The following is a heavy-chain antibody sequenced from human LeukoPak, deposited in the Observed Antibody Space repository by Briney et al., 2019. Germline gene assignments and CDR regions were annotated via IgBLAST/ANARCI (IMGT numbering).Heavy chain of an antibody. CDR2: ISYDGSSK. J-gene: IGHJ4*02. CDR3: ARDQVGDGFDY. Sequence: GGSLRLSCAASGFTFTSYAMHWVRQAPGRGLEWVAVISYDGSSKYYTDSVKGRFTISRDNSKNTLYLQMNSLRAEDTAVYYCARDQVGDGFDYWGQGTLVTVSS. CDR1: GFTFTSYA. V-gene: IGHV3-30-3*01. D-gene: IGHD3-16*01.